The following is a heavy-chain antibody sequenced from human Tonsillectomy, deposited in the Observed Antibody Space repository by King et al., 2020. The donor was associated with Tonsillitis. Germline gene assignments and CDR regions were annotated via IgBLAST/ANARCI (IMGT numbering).Heavy chain of an antibody. Sequence: HVQLVESGGGVVQPGRSLRLSCAASGFTFSNYGMHWVRQAPGKGLEWVAVIWYDGSNKYYADSGKCRFTNSRDNSKNTLYLQMNSLRAEDTAVYYCAREYYYDTQGWDYWGQGTLVTVSS. CDR1: GFTFSNYG. CDR3: AREYYYDTQGWDY. V-gene: IGHV3-33*01. J-gene: IGHJ4*02. CDR2: IWYDGSNK. D-gene: IGHD3-22*01.